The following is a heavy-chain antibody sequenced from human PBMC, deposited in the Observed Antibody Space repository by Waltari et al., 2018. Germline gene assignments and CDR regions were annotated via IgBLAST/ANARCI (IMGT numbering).Heavy chain of an antibody. D-gene: IGHD2-2*02. CDR1: GYTFTGYY. J-gene: IGHJ3*02. V-gene: IGHV1-2*02. CDR3: ARGPREDIVVVPAAISAFDI. CDR2: INPNSGGT. Sequence: QVQLVQSGAEVKKPGASVKVSCKASGYTFTGYYMHWVRQAPGQGLEWMGGINPNSGGTNYGQKFQGRVTMTRDTSISTAYMELSRLRSDDTAVYYCARGPREDIVVVPAAISAFDIWGQGTMVTVSS.